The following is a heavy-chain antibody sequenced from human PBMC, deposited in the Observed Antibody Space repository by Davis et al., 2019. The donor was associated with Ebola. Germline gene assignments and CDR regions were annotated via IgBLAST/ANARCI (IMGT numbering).Heavy chain of an antibody. Sequence: PGGSLRLSCAASAFTFSAYAMHWVRQTAKGLEWVAVISYDGSKTYYEDSVKGRFTISRDNAKNSLYLQMNSLRAEDTAVYYCARDGGRMDVWGQGTTVTVSS. CDR1: AFTFSAYA. CDR3: ARDGGRMDV. V-gene: IGHV3-30*04. J-gene: IGHJ6*02. D-gene: IGHD6-25*01. CDR2: ISYDGSKT.